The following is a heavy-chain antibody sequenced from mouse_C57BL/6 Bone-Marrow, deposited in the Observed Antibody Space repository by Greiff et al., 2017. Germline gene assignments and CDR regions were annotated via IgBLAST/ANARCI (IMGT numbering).Heavy chain of an antibody. CDR1: GYTFTDYY. D-gene: IGHD2-1*01. Sequence: VQLQQSGPELVKPGASVKISCKASGYTFTDYYMNWVKQSHGKSLEWIGDINPNNGGTSYNQKFKGKATLTVDKSSSTAYMALSSLTSEDSAVYYCARGGFFLHHDYCGRGTTLTVSS. V-gene: IGHV1-26*01. CDR2: INPNNGGT. CDR3: ARGGFFLHHDY. J-gene: IGHJ2*01.